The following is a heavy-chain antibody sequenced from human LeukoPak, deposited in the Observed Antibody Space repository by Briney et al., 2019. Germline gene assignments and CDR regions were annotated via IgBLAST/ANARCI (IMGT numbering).Heavy chain of an antibody. CDR3: ARLVVVAATRFAPRGSDY. CDR1: GGSFSGYY. V-gene: IGHV4-34*01. Sequence: PSETLSLTCAVYGGSFSGYYWSWIRQPPGKGLEWIGEINHSGSTNYNPSLKSRVTISVDTSKNQFSLMLSSVTAADTAVYYCARLVVVAATRFAPRGSDYWGQGTLVTVSS. J-gene: IGHJ4*02. CDR2: INHSGST. D-gene: IGHD2-15*01.